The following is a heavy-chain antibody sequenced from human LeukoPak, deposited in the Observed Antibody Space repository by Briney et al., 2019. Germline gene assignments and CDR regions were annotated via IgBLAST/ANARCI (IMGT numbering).Heavy chain of an antibody. V-gene: IGHV4-61*02. Sequence: SQTLSLTCTVSGGSINSGNYWSWIRQPAGKGLEWIGRIYTSGSTDYNPSLKSRVTMSVDTSKNQLSLNLSSVTAADTAVYYCARGRSGGYYSGSSFDYWGQGTLVTVSS. CDR1: GGSINSGNY. CDR3: ARGRSGGYYSGSSFDY. J-gene: IGHJ4*02. D-gene: IGHD1-26*01. CDR2: IYTSGST.